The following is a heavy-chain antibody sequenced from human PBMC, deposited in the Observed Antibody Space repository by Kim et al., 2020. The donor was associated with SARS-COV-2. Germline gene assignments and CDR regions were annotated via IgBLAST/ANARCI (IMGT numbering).Heavy chain of an antibody. D-gene: IGHD3-10*01. CDR3: ARDGYSAGRGVIISPPGY. J-gene: IGHJ4*02. V-gene: IGHV3-30*01. Sequence: KGRFTISRDNSKNTLYLQMNSLRAEDTAVYYCARDGYSAGRGVIISPPGYWGQGTLVTVSS.